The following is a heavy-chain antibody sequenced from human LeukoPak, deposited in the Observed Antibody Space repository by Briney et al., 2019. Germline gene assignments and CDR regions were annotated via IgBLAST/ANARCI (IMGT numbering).Heavy chain of an antibody. Sequence: ASVKVSCKASGYTFTGYYMHWVRQAPGQGLEWMGWINPNSGGTNYAQKFQGRVTMTRDTSISTAYMELSRLRSDDTAVYYCARLEASLNWEVPFDYRGQGTLVTVSS. CDR2: INPNSGGT. CDR3: ARLEASLNWEVPFDY. J-gene: IGHJ4*02. V-gene: IGHV1-2*02. D-gene: IGHD1-26*01. CDR1: GYTFTGYY.